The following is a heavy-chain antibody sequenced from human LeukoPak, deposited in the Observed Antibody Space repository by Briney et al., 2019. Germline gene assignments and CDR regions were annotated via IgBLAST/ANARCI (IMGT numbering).Heavy chain of an antibody. Sequence: GASVKVSCKTSGYTFTDFGMSWVRQAPGQGLEWMGWISAYNGDTNYAHNLQDRVTMTTGTSTSTAYMELRSLRSDDTAVYYCARGRPSDYWGQGTLVTVSS. CDR2: ISAYNGDT. CDR1: GYTFTDFG. J-gene: IGHJ4*02. CDR3: ARGRPSDY. V-gene: IGHV1-18*01.